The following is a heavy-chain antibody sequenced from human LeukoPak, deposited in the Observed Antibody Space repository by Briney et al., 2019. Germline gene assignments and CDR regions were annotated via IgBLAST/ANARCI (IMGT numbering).Heavy chain of an antibody. J-gene: IGHJ4*02. CDR3: ARDYFLFGERYSGYHGLFDY. V-gene: IGHV3-20*04. CDR1: GFTFDDYG. Sequence: PGGSLRLSCAASGFTFDDYGMSWVRQAPGKGLEWVSGINWNGGSTGYADSVKGRFTISRDNAKNSLYLQMNSLRAEDTALYYCARDYFLFGERYSGYHGLFDYWGQGTVVTVSS. D-gene: IGHD5-12*01. CDR2: INWNGGST.